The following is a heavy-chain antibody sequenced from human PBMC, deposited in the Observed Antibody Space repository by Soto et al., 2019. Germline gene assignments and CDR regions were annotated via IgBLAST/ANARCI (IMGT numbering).Heavy chain of an antibody. J-gene: IGHJ5*02. CDR1: GYTFTSYG. CDR3: ARDRAGYYGSGSYNWFDP. CDR2: ISAYNGNT. V-gene: IGHV1-18*01. D-gene: IGHD3-10*01. Sequence: ASVKVSCKASGYTFTSYGISWVRQAPGQGLEWMGWISAYNGNTNYAQKLRGRVTMTTDTSTSTAYVELRSLRSDDTAVYYCARDRAGYYGSGSYNWFDPWGQGTLVTVSS.